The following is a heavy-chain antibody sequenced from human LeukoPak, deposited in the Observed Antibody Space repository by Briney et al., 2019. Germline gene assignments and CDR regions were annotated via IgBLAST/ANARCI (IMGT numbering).Heavy chain of an antibody. CDR3: ARVGYSSGWSFDY. Sequence: SETLSLTCAVYGGSFSGYYWSWIRQPPGKGLESIGEINHSGSTNYNQSLKSRVTISVDTPKNQFPLKLSSVTAADTAVYYCARVGYSSGWSFDYWGQGTLVTVSS. CDR1: GGSFSGYY. CDR2: INHSGST. J-gene: IGHJ4*02. V-gene: IGHV4-34*01. D-gene: IGHD6-19*01.